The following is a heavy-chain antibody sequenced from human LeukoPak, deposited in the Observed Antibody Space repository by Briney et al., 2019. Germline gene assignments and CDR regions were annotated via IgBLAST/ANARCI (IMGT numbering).Heavy chain of an antibody. D-gene: IGHD1-26*01. V-gene: IGHV1-69*05. CDR2: IIPIFGTA. CDR1: GGTFSSYA. CDR3: ARLREDWYFDL. J-gene: IGHJ2*01. Sequence: ASVKVSCKASGGTFSSYAISWVRQAPGQGLEWMGRIIPIFGTANCAQKFQGRVTITTDESTSTAYMELSSLRSEDTAVYYCARLREDWYFDLWGRGTLVTVSS.